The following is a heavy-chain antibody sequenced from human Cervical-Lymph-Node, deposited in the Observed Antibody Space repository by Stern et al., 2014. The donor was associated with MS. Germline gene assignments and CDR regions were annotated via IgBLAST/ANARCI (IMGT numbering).Heavy chain of an antibody. D-gene: IGHD4-17*01. Sequence: VQLEESGPGLVKSSETLSLTCPVSGVSISDYYWSWIRQAPGKGMEWIGYIHYSGSTNSNASLKSRITISIDTSKNQVSLKLSSVTAADTAVYYCARGGFGDYDYWGQGTLVTVSS. CDR3: ARGGFGDYDY. V-gene: IGHV4-59*01. CDR1: GVSISDYY. CDR2: IHYSGST. J-gene: IGHJ4*02.